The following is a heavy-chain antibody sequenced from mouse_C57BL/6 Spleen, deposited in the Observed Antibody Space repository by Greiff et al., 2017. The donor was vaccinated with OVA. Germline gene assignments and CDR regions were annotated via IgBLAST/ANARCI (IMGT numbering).Heavy chain of an antibody. J-gene: IGHJ2*01. V-gene: IGHV5-6*01. CDR1: GFTFSSYG. Sequence: EVKLVESGGDLVKPGGSLKLSCAASGFTFSSYGMSWVRQTPDKRLEWVATISSGGSYTYYPDSVKGRFTISRDNAKNTLYLQMSSLKSEDTAMYYCARQDDGSSSFDYWGQGTTLTVSS. CDR2: ISSGGSYT. CDR3: ARQDDGSSSFDY. D-gene: IGHD1-1*01.